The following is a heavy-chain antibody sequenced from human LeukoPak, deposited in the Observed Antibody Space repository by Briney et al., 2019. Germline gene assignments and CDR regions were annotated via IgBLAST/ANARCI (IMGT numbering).Heavy chain of an antibody. CDR3: ARDQYYYDSSGYFYDF. J-gene: IGHJ4*02. CDR2: IWNDGSKT. D-gene: IGHD3-22*01. Sequence: PGRSLRLSCAASGFTFSNYGIHWVRQAPGKGLEWVAVIWNDGSKTNYVDSVKGRFTISRDNSKNTLYLQLNSPRAEDTAVYYCARDQYYYDSSGYFYDFWGQGTLVTVSS. V-gene: IGHV3-33*01. CDR1: GFTFSNYG.